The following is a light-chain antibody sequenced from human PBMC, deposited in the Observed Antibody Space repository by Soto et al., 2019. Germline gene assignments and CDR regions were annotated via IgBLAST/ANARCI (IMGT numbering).Light chain of an antibody. CDR2: EVS. CDR3: SSYTTTFAVV. V-gene: IGLV2-14*01. CDR1: SRDVGGHNS. J-gene: IGLJ2*01. Sequence: QSALTQPASVSGSPGQSITISCTGTSRDVGGHNSVSWYQQHPGEVPKLMISEVSKRPSGVSNRFSGSKSGNTASLTISGLQAEDEADYYCSSYTTTFAVVFGGGTKVTVL.